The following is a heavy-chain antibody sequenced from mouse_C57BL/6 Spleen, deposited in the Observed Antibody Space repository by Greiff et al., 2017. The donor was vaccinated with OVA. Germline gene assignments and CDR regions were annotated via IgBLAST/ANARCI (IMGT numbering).Heavy chain of an antibody. J-gene: IGHJ2*01. CDR2: INPNNGGT. CDR1: GYTFTDYN. CDR3: AKGSYYSNSLGYD. D-gene: IGHD2-5*01. V-gene: IGHV1-22*01. Sequence: VQLQQSGPELVKPGASVKMSCKASGYTFTDYNMHWVKQSHGKSLEWIGYINPNNGGTSYNQKFKGKATLTVNKSSSTAYMELRSLTSEDSAVYYCAKGSYYSNSLGYDWGKGTTLTVSS.